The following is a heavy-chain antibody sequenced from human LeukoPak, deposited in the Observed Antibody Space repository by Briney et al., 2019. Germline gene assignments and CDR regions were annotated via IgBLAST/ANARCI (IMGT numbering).Heavy chain of an antibody. Sequence: SVKVSCKASGGTFSSYAISWVRQAPGQGLEWMGRIIPILGIANYAQKLQGRVTMATDTSTSTAYMELRSLRSDDTAVYYCARARREPRGGYYFDYWGQGTLVTASS. CDR1: GGTFSSYA. V-gene: IGHV1-69*04. D-gene: IGHD2-15*01. CDR3: ARARREPRGGYYFDY. J-gene: IGHJ4*02. CDR2: IIPILGIA.